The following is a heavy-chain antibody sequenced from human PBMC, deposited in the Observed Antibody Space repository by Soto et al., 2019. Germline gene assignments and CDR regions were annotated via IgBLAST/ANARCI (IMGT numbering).Heavy chain of an antibody. Sequence: GESLKISCKGSGYSFTSYWIGWVRQMPGKGLEWMGIIYPGDSDTRYSPSFQGQVTISADKSISTAYLQWSSLKASDTAMYYCARHEKRMYYYDSSAYPDYWGQGTVVTFS. CDR1: GYSFTSYW. D-gene: IGHD3-22*01. CDR3: ARHEKRMYYYDSSAYPDY. CDR2: IYPGDSDT. J-gene: IGHJ4*02. V-gene: IGHV5-51*01.